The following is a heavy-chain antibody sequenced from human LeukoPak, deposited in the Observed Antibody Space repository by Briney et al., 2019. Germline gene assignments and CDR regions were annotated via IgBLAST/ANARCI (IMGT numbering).Heavy chain of an antibody. D-gene: IGHD3-22*01. V-gene: IGHV3-7*01. J-gene: IGHJ4*02. CDR1: GFIFSSYW. Sequence: GGSLRLSCAASGFIFSSYWMTWVRQVPGKGLEWVANINEDGSEKNYVDSVKGRFTISRDNAENSLYLQTNSLRAEDTAVYYCARDYYESRGYLVPLGYWGQGALVTVSS. CDR2: INEDGSEK. CDR3: ARDYYESRGYLVPLGY.